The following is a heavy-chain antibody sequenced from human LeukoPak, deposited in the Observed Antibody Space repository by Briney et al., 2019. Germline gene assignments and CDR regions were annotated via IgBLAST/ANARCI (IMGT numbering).Heavy chain of an antibody. CDR2: ISSSGTSI. V-gene: IGHV3-48*03. CDR1: GFTFSSYE. CDR3: ARRYCSSTSCLIDY. J-gene: IGHJ4*02. D-gene: IGHD2-2*01. Sequence: GGSLRLSCAASGFTFSSYEMNWVRQAPGKGLEWVSYISSSGTSIYYADSVRGRFTISRDNAKNSLYLQMNSLRADDTAVYYCARRYCSSTSCLIDYWGQGTLVTVSS.